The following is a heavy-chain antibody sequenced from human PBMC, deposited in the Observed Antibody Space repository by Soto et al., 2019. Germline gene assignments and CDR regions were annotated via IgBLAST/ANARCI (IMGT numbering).Heavy chain of an antibody. CDR1: GGSISTYY. V-gene: IGHV4-4*07. CDR2: IYASGST. CDR3: ARDGDFWSGYPDY. Sequence: SETLSLTCTVSGGSISTYYWSWIRQPAGKGLEWIGRIYASGSTNYNPSLKSRVTMSVDTSKSQFSLKLKSVTAADTAVYYCARDGDFWSGYPDYWGQGTPVTVSS. D-gene: IGHD3-3*01. J-gene: IGHJ4*02.